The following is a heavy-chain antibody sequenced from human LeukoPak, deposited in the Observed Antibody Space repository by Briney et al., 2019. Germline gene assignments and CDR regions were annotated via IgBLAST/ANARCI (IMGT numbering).Heavy chain of an antibody. J-gene: IGHJ4*02. V-gene: IGHV4-59*01. Sequence: PSETLSLTCAVYGGSFSGYYWSWIRQPPGKGLEWIGYIYYSGSTNYNPSLKSRVTISVDTSKNQFSLKLSSVTAADTAVYYCARGVHGDYWGQGTLVTVSS. D-gene: IGHD5-24*01. CDR2: IYYSGST. CDR3: ARGVHGDY. CDR1: GGSFSGYY.